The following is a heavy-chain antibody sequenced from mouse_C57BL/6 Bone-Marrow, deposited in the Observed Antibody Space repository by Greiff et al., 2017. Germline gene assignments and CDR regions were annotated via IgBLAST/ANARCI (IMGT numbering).Heavy chain of an antibody. CDR1: GYSFTDYN. CDR2: LNPNYGTT. Sequence: EVHLVESGPELVKPGASVTISCKASGYSFTDYNMNWVKQSNGKSLEWIGVLNPNYGTTSYNQKFKGKATLTVDQSSSTSYMQLNSLTSEDSAVYYCARGRYLFAYWGQGTLVTVSA. D-gene: IGHD5-5*01. J-gene: IGHJ3*01. V-gene: IGHV1-39*01. CDR3: ARGRYLFAY.